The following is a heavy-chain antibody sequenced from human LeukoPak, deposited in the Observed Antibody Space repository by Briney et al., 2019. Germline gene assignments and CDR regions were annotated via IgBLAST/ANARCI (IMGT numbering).Heavy chain of an antibody. Sequence: PGGSLRLSCAASGFTFSSYGMHWVRQAPGKGLEWVAVISYDGSNKYYADSVKGRFTISRDNSKNTLYLQMNSLRAEDTAVYYCAKDKDSGYRYYFDYWGQGTLVTVSS. CDR1: GFTFSSYG. J-gene: IGHJ4*02. V-gene: IGHV3-30*18. CDR2: ISYDGSNK. CDR3: AKDKDSGYRYYFDY. D-gene: IGHD3-22*01.